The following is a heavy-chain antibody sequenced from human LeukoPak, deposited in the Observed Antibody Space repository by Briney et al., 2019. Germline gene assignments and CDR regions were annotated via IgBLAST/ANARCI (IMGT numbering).Heavy chain of an antibody. D-gene: IGHD2-2*01. CDR1: GGTFSSYA. Sequence: SVKVSCKASGGTFSSYAISWVRQAPGQGLEWMGRIIPIFGTANYAQKFQGRVTITTDESPSTAYMELSSLRSEDTAVYYGASQRVVVVPAATNAFDIWGQGTMVTVFS. CDR2: IIPIFGTA. V-gene: IGHV1-69*05. J-gene: IGHJ3*02. CDR3: ASQRVVVVPAATNAFDI.